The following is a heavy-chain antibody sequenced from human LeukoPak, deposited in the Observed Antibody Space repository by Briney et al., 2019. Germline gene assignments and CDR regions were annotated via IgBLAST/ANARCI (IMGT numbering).Heavy chain of an antibody. J-gene: IGHJ4*02. Sequence: GGSLRLSCAASGFTFSSYAMNWVRQAPGKGLEWVSTISGSGGSTYYADSVKGRFTISRDNSKNTLYLQMNSLRAEDTAVYYCANSLAVAGPFDYWGQGTLVTVSS. V-gene: IGHV3-23*01. CDR3: ANSLAVAGPFDY. D-gene: IGHD6-19*01. CDR1: GFTFSSYA. CDR2: ISGSGGST.